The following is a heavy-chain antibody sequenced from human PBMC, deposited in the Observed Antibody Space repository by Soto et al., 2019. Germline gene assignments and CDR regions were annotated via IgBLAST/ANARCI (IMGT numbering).Heavy chain of an antibody. CDR1: GGSISSGGYY. Sequence: SETLSLTCTVSGGSISSGGYYWSWIRQHPGKGLEWIGYIYYSGSTYYNPSLKSRVTISVDTSKNQFSLKLSSVTAADTAVYYCARVGYYDFWSGYFRPDDAFDIWGQGTMVTVSS. J-gene: IGHJ3*02. V-gene: IGHV4-31*03. CDR2: IYYSGST. CDR3: ARVGYYDFWSGYFRPDDAFDI. D-gene: IGHD3-3*01.